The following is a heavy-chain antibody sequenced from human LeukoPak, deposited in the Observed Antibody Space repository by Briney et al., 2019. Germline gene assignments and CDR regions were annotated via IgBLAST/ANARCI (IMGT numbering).Heavy chain of an antibody. D-gene: IGHD3-3*01. V-gene: IGHV4-39*07. CDR2: IYHSGST. CDR1: GGSISSNNYY. CDR3: ARAYYDFWSGYSTRLNWFDP. Sequence: SETLSLTCTVSGGSISSNNYYWGWIRQPPGKGLEWIGSIYHSGSTYYNPSLKSRVTISVDTSKNQFSLKLSSVTAADTAVYYCARAYYDFWSGYSTRLNWFDPWGQGTLVTVSS. J-gene: IGHJ5*02.